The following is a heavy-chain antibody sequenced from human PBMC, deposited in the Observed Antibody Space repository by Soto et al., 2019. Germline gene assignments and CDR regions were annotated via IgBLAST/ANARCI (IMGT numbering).Heavy chain of an antibody. Sequence: SVKVSCKASGGTFSSYAISWVRQAPGQGLEWMGGIIPIFGTANYAQKFQGRVTITADKSTSTAYMELNSLRSEDTAVYYCAREIAARPPWFDPWGQGTLVTVSS. V-gene: IGHV1-69*06. CDR1: GGTFSSYA. CDR2: IIPIFGTA. CDR3: AREIAARPPWFDP. J-gene: IGHJ5*02. D-gene: IGHD6-6*01.